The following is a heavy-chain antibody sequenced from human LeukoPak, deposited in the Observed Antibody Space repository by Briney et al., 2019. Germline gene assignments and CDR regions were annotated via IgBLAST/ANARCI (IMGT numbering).Heavy chain of an antibody. V-gene: IGHV3-15*01. CDR1: EFTFSSYA. CDR3: WDTNWNGDWDY. J-gene: IGHJ4*02. D-gene: IGHD1-1*01. CDR2: IKSKAHGGTT. Sequence: GGSLRLSCAASEFTFSSYAMQWVRQAPGKGLEWVGRIKSKAHGGTTDYAAPVKGRFTISRDDSKNTLYLQMNSLKTEDTAVYYCWDTNWNGDWDYWGQGTLVTVSS.